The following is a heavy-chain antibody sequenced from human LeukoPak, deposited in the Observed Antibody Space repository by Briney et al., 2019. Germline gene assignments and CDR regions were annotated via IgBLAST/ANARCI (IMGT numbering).Heavy chain of an antibody. CDR3: AREEEMATNTDY. J-gene: IGHJ4*02. D-gene: IGHD5-24*01. CDR2: INGDGSAT. CDR1: GFTFRRHW. V-gene: IGHV3-74*01. Sequence: GGSLRLSCAASGFTFRRHWMHWVRQAPGKGLVWVSRINGDGSATYYADSVKGRFSISRDNPKNTLYLHMHSLRADDTAVYYCAREEEMATNTDYWGQGTLVAVSS.